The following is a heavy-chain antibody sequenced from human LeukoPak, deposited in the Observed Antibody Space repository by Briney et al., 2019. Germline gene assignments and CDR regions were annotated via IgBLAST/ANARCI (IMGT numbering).Heavy chain of an antibody. Sequence: SETLSLTCAVYGGSFSGYYWSWIRQPPGKGLEWIGEINHSGSTNYNPSLKSRVTISVDTSKNQFSLKLSSVTAADTAVYYCASRERAAADPSYYYYYMDVWGKGTTVTVSS. CDR2: INHSGST. J-gene: IGHJ6*03. V-gene: IGHV4-34*01. CDR3: ASRERAAADPSYYYYYMDV. CDR1: GGSFSGYY. D-gene: IGHD6-13*01.